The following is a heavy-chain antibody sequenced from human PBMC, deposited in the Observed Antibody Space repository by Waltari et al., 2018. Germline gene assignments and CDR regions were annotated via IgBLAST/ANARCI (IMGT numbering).Heavy chain of an antibody. J-gene: IGHJ4*02. CDR2: ISSSGSII. CDR1: GLSFSSYE. D-gene: IGHD6-6*01. V-gene: IGHV3-48*03. Sequence: EVQLVESGGGLVQPGGSLRLSCVASGLSFSSYEMNWVRQAPGKGLEWVSYISSSGSIIYYADSVKCRFTISRDNAKKSLYLQMNSLRAEDTAVYYCARAQPRDSSSSSWGQGTLVTVSS. CDR3: ARAQPRDSSSSS.